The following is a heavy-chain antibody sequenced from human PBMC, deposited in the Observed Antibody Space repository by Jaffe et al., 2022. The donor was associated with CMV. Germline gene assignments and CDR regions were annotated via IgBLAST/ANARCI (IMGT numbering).Heavy chain of an antibody. Sequence: EVQLVESGGGLVKPGGSLRLSCAASGFTFSSYSMNWVRQAPGKGLEWVSSISSSSSYIYYADSVKGRFTISRDNAKNSLYLQMNSLRAEDTAVYYCARDRGAEIIAVAGTIPNYYYYYGMDVWGQGTTVTVSS. CDR2: ISSSSSYI. CDR3: ARDRGAEIIAVAGTIPNYYYYYGMDV. D-gene: IGHD6-19*01. J-gene: IGHJ6*02. CDR1: GFTFSSYS. V-gene: IGHV3-21*01.